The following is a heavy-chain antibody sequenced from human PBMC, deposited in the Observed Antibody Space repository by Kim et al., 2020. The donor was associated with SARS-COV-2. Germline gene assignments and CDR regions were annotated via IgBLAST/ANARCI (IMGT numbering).Heavy chain of an antibody. CDR3: ARDLRYCIYKSCYGLGF. D-gene: IGHD2-2*01. J-gene: IGHJ4*02. CDR1: GFTFDDYA. CDR2: IGNKAQGETT. Sequence: GGSLRLSCSASGFTFDDYAISWVRQAPGRGLEWVGFIGNKAQGETTEYAASVAGRFTISRDESKSIAYLQMDSLKTEDTAVYYCARDLRYCIYKSCYGLGFWGQGTLVTVSS. V-gene: IGHV3-49*04.